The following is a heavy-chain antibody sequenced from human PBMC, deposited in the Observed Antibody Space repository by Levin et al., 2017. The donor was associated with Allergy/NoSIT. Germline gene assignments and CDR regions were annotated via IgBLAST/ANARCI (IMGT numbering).Heavy chain of an antibody. V-gene: IGHV4-39*01. CDR2: IYYAGDT. Sequence: PSETLSLTCSVSGGSISSSTSYGGWIRQAPGKGLEWIGIIYYAGDTFYSPSLKSRITMSVDTSKNQFSLKVTSVTAADTAVYYCARLLRELTGAFDYWGQGILVTVSS. J-gene: IGHJ4*02. D-gene: IGHD7-27*01. CDR3: ARLLRELTGAFDY. CDR1: GGSISSSTSY.